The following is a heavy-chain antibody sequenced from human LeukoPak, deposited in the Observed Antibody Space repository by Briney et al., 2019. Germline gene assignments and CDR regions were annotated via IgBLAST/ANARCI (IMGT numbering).Heavy chain of an antibody. CDR1: GFTFSSYE. CDR3: ASVSGGVVAEGLWFDP. D-gene: IGHD3-22*01. Sequence: GRSLRLSCAASGFTFSSYEMNWVRQAPGKGLEWVSYISSSGSTIYYADSVKGRFTISRDNAKNSLYLQMNSLRAEDTAVYYCASVSGGVVAEGLWFDPWGQGTLVTVSS. CDR2: ISSSGSTI. J-gene: IGHJ5*02. V-gene: IGHV3-48*03.